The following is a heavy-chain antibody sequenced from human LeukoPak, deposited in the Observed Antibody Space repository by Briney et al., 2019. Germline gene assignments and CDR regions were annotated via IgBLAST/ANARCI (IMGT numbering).Heavy chain of an antibody. J-gene: IGHJ4*02. CDR2: ISYDGSNK. V-gene: IGHV3-30*01. CDR1: GFNFNTHP. Sequence: GRSLRLSCATSGFNFNTHPMHWVRQAPGEGLEWVAVISYDGSNKQYGDSVKGRFTISRDNPKNTPYLEMNRLRVEDTAVYYCASGLSYWGPGTLVTVS. CDR3: ASGLSY. D-gene: IGHD3-10*01.